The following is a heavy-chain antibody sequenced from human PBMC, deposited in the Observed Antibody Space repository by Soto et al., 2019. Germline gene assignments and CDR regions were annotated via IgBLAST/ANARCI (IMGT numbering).Heavy chain of an antibody. D-gene: IGHD2-15*01. Sequence: QVQLVESGGGVVQPGRSLRLSCAASGFTFSSYAMHWVRQAPGKGLEWVAVISYDGSNKYYADSVKGRFTISRDNSKNTLYLQMNGLRAEDTAVYYCASNAQVATPDYWGQGTLATVSS. V-gene: IGHV3-30-3*01. CDR1: GFTFSSYA. CDR3: ASNAQVATPDY. J-gene: IGHJ4*02. CDR2: ISYDGSNK.